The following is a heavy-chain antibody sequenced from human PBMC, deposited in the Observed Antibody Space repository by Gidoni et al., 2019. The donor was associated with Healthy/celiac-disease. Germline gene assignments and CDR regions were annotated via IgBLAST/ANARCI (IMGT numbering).Heavy chain of an antibody. CDR2: IDPSDSYT. CDR1: GFSFTSYW. CDR3: ARHTPLYNWNDDLDY. Sequence: EVQLVQSGAEVQKPGESLRISCKGSGFSFTSYWISWVRQMPGKGLEWMGRIDPSDSYTNYSPSFQGHVTISADKSISTAYLQWSSLKASDTAMYYCARHTPLYNWNDDLDYWGQGTLVTVSS. J-gene: IGHJ4*02. D-gene: IGHD1-20*01. V-gene: IGHV5-10-1*03.